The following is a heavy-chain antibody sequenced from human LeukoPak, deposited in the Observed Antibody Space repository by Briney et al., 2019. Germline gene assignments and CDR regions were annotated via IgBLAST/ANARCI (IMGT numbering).Heavy chain of an antibody. CDR1: GFTFSSYA. CDR3: ARDPYCGGDCYHFDY. V-gene: IGHV3-30-3*01. Sequence: GGSLRLSCAASGFTFSSYAMSWVRQAPGKGLEWVAVISYDGSNKYYADSVKGRFTISRDNSKNTLYLQMNSLRAEDTAVYYCARDPYCGGDCYHFDYWGQGTLVTVSS. D-gene: IGHD2-21*02. J-gene: IGHJ4*02. CDR2: ISYDGSNK.